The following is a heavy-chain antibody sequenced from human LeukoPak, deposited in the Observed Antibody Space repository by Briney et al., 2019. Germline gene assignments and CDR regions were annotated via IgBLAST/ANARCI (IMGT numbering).Heavy chain of an antibody. CDR3: ASYSSSLEYFLP. CDR1: GGPIRGYY. V-gene: IGHV4-59*01. CDR2: IYYSGST. Sequence: SETLSLTCTVSGGPIRGYYWSWIRQPPGKGLEWIGYIYYSGSTNYNPSLKSRVAISVDTSKNQFSLKLSSVTAADTAVYYCASYSSSLEYFLPWGQGTLVTVSS. J-gene: IGHJ1*01. D-gene: IGHD6-13*01.